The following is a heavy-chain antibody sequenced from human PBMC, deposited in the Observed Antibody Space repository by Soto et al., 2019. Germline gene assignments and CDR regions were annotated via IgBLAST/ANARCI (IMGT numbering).Heavy chain of an antibody. Sequence: GSLRLSCAASGFTFSSYSMSWVRQAPGKGLEWISYIYTGDGVINYADSVKGRFTISRDNAKNSLFLQMNSLRDEDTAVYFCARDFGHGYYLDYWGRGTLVTVSS. J-gene: IGHJ4*02. D-gene: IGHD3-3*01. CDR1: GFTFSSYS. V-gene: IGHV3-48*02. CDR3: ARDFGHGYYLDY. CDR2: IYTGDGVI.